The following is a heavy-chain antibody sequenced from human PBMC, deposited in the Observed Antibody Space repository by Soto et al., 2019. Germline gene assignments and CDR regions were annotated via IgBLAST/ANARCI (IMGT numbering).Heavy chain of an antibody. V-gene: IGHV5-51*01. J-gene: IGHJ4*02. CDR3: ARVRAAAGKERYFDY. CDR1: GYSFTSYW. CDR2: IYPGDSDT. D-gene: IGHD6-13*01. Sequence: GESLKISCKGSGYSFTSYWIGWVRQMPGKGLEWMGIIYPGDSDTRYSPSFQGQVTISADESTSTAYMELSSLRSEDTAVYYCARVRAAAGKERYFDYWGQGTLVTVSS.